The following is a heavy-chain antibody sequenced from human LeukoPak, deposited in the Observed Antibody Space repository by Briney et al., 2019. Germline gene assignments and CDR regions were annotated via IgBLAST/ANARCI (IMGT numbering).Heavy chain of an antibody. CDR1: AFTFSSYG. V-gene: IGHV3-30*02. Sequence: PGGSLRLSCAASAFTFSSYGMHWVRQAPGKGLEWVAFIRYDGSKKFYADSVRGRFTISGDNSKNTLYLQMNSLRAEDTAVYYCAKDSRHRIVGTTTFLDYWGQGTLVTVSS. CDR3: AKDSRHRIVGTTTFLDY. J-gene: IGHJ4*02. CDR2: IRYDGSKK. D-gene: IGHD1-26*01.